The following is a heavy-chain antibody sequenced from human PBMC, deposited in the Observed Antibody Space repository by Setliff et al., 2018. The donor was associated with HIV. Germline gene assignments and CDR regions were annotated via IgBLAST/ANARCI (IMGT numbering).Heavy chain of an antibody. D-gene: IGHD3-22*01. V-gene: IGHV4-39*01. Sequence: LSLTCTVSGGSVSSRGYYWGWIRQPPGKGPEWIANILYGGNTYYNPSLKSRVTISVDTSKNHFSLKLNSVTAADTAVYYCARHGHFYDSSSSDAFDIWGHGTMVTVSS. J-gene: IGHJ3*02. CDR2: ILYGGNT. CDR1: GGSVSSRGYY. CDR3: ARHGHFYDSSSSDAFDI.